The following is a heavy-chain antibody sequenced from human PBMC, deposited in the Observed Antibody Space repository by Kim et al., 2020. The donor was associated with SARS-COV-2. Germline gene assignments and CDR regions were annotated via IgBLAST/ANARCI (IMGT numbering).Heavy chain of an antibody. CDR3: ASQVGGQWIRFDD. CDR1: GFTFSSSA. CDR2: INVNGGST. V-gene: IGHV3-23*01. Sequence: GGSLRLSCAASGFTFSSSALTWVRQAPGKGLEWVSSINVNGGSTYYVDSVKGRFTISRDNSKNTLYLQMNSVRAEDTAVNYCASQVGGQWIRFDDWGQGTLVTVSS. J-gene: IGHJ4*02. D-gene: IGHD5-12*01.